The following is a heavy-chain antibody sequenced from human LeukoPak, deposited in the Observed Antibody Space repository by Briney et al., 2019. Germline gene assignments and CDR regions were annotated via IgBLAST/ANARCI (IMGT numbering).Heavy chain of an antibody. CDR2: ISYDGSKK. Sequence: PGGSLRLSCAASGFTFNNYAMHWVRQAPGKGLEWVAVISYDGSKKYYADSVKGRFTISRDNSKNTLYLQMNSLRAEDTAVYYCGRDYYDFWSGQWGPIDYWGQGTLVTVSS. CDR1: GFTFNNYA. J-gene: IGHJ4*02. D-gene: IGHD3-3*01. V-gene: IGHV3-30*04. CDR3: GRDYYDFWSGQWGPIDY.